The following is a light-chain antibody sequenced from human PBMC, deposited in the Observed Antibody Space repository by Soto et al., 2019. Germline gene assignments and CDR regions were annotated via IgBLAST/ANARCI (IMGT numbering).Light chain of an antibody. Sequence: EIVLTQSPGTLSLSPGERATLSCRASQSVSSSYLAWYQQKPGQTPRLLIYGASNRATGIPDRFSGSGSGTEFTLTISSLQSEDFAVYYCQQYGNSPLTFGGGTKVDIK. CDR1: QSVSSSY. CDR3: QQYGNSPLT. J-gene: IGKJ4*01. CDR2: GAS. V-gene: IGKV3-20*01.